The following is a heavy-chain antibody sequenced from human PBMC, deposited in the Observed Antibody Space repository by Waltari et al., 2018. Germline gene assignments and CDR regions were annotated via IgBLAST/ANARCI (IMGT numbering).Heavy chain of an antibody. CDR2: INHSGST. J-gene: IGHJ4*02. Sequence: QVQLQQWGAGLLKPSETLSLTCAVYGGSFSGYYWSWIRQPPGKGLEWIGEINHSGSTNYNPSLKSRVTISVDTSKNQFSLKLSSVTAADTAVYYCARVRGSGVGDYWGQGTLVTVSS. CDR1: GGSFSGYY. D-gene: IGHD3-10*01. CDR3: ARVRGSGVGDY. V-gene: IGHV4-34*01.